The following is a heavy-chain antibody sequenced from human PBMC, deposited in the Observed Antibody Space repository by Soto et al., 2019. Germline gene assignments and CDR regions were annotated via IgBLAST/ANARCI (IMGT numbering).Heavy chain of an antibody. J-gene: IGHJ4*02. CDR3: ARAGDDCSTTSCYMIDY. D-gene: IGHD2-2*02. Sequence: ASVKVSCKASGYTFTTYAMHWVRQAPGQRLEWMGWINAGNGNTKYSQKFQGRVTITRDTSATTAYTELSSLRSEDTAVYYGARAGDDCSTTSCYMIDYWGQGTLVTVSS. CDR2: INAGNGNT. V-gene: IGHV1-3*01. CDR1: GYTFTTYA.